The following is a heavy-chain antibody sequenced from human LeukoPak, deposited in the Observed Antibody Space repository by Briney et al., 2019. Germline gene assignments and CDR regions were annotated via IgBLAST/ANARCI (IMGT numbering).Heavy chain of an antibody. CDR3: ARVLGRQIAVAGDDY. D-gene: IGHD6-19*01. Sequence: GRSLRLSCAASGFTFSSYGMHWVRQAPGKGLEWVAVISYDGSNKYYADSVKGRFTISRDNSKNTLYLQMNSLRAEDTAVYYCARVLGRQIAVAGDDYWGQGTLVTVSS. CDR1: GFTFSSYG. V-gene: IGHV3-30*03. J-gene: IGHJ4*02. CDR2: ISYDGSNK.